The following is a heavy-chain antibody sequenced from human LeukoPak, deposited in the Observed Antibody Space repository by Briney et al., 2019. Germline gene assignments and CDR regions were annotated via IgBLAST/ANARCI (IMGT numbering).Heavy chain of an antibody. CDR2: IYYSGST. D-gene: IGHD3-10*01. CDR1: GGSISSYY. V-gene: IGHV4-59*01. J-gene: IGHJ4*02. Sequence: SETLSLTCTVSGGSISSYYWSWIRQPPGKGLEWIGYIYYSGSTNYNPSLKSRVTISVDTSKNQFSLKLSSVTAADTAVYYCARGVVRGVIPYYFDYWGQGTLVTVSS. CDR3: ARGVVRGVIPYYFDY.